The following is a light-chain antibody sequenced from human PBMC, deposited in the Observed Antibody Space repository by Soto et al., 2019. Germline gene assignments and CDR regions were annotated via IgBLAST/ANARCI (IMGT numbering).Light chain of an antibody. CDR3: QQYDPYLYI. CDR1: QSIGSW. V-gene: IGKV1-5*03. Sequence: DIQLTQSPSTLSASVGDRVTITCRASQSIGSWLAWYQQKPGKAPKLLIHKASTLESGVPSRFSGSGSGTEFTLTISSLQPDDFATYYCQQYDPYLYIFGQGTKLEIK. J-gene: IGKJ2*01. CDR2: KAS.